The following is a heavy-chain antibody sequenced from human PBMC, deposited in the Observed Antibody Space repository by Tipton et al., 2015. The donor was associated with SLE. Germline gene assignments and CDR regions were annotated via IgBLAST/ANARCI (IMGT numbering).Heavy chain of an antibody. Sequence: TLSLTCTVSGVSMSSHYWSWIRQTPRKKLEWIGYLYTSDSMKYNPSLQSRVSMSVDTSKNQFFLNLRSVTASDTAVYYCVGVGRGSGWYEGDYWGQGTLVTVSS. CDR3: VGVGRGSGWYEGDY. CDR2: LYTSDSM. J-gene: IGHJ4*02. V-gene: IGHV4-4*08. CDR1: GVSMSSHY. D-gene: IGHD6-19*01.